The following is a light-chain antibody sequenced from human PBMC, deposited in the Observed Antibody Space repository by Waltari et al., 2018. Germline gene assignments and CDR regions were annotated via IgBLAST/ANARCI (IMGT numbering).Light chain of an antibody. Sequence: EIVLTQSPATLSLSPGEIATPSCRASQSLSSYLAWYQQKPGQAPRLLIYDASNRATGIPARFSGSGSGTDFTLTISSLEPEDFAVYYCQQRSNWPPALTFGGGTKVEIK. CDR3: QQRSNWPPALT. CDR2: DAS. J-gene: IGKJ4*01. CDR1: QSLSSY. V-gene: IGKV3-11*01.